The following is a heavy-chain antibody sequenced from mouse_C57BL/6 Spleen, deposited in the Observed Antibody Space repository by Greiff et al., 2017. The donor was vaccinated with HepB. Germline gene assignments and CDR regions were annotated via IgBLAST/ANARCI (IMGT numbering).Heavy chain of an antibody. CDR3: ARLGTFYFDY. D-gene: IGHD4-1*01. V-gene: IGHV1-80*01. CDR1: GYAFSSYW. Sequence: VQLQQSGAELVKPGASVKISCKASGYAFSSYWMNWVKQRPGKGLEWIGQIYPGDGDTNYNGKFKGKATLTADNSSSTAYRQLSSLPSEDSAVYCCARLGTFYFDYRGQGTTLTVSS. CDR2: IYPGDGDT. J-gene: IGHJ2*01.